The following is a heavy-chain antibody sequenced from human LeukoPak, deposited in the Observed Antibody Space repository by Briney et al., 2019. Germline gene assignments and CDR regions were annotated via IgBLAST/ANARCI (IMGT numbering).Heavy chain of an antibody. V-gene: IGHV1-46*01. CDR3: ARENGGEDY. CDR1: GYTFTRYY. J-gene: IGHJ4*02. Sequence: GASVKLSCKASGYTFTRYYMHWVRQAPGQGLEWMGMINPGGGDTTYAQKLQGRVTMTRDTSTSTVYMELSSLRSEDTAVYYCARENGGEDYWGQGTLVTVSS. D-gene: IGHD2-21*01. CDR2: INPGGGDT.